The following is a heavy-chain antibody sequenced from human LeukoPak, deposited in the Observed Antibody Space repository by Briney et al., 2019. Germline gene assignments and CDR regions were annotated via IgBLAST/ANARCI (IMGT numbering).Heavy chain of an antibody. CDR2: IYYSGST. V-gene: IGHV4-39*01. Sequence: ASETLSLTCTVSGCSISSSSYYWVWIRQPPGKGPEWIGSIYYSGSTYYNPSLKSRVTISVDTSKNQLSLKLSSVTAADTAVYYCARHQYREDAFDIWGQGTMVTVSS. CDR1: GCSISSSSYY. CDR3: ARHQYREDAFDI. D-gene: IGHD5-18*01. J-gene: IGHJ3*02.